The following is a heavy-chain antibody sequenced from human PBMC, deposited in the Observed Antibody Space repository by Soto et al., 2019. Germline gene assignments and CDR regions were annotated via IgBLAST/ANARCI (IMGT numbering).Heavy chain of an antibody. V-gene: IGHV4-30-4*01. J-gene: IGHJ5*02. Sequence: PSETLSLTCTVSGGSISSGDYYWSWIRQPPGNGLEWIGYIYYSGSTYYNPSLKRRVTISVDTSKNQFSLKLSSVTAADTAVYYCGRDEKVTGTTLSWFDPWGQGALVTVCS. CDR3: GRDEKVTGTTLSWFDP. CDR2: IYYSGST. D-gene: IGHD1-7*01. CDR1: GGSISSGDYY.